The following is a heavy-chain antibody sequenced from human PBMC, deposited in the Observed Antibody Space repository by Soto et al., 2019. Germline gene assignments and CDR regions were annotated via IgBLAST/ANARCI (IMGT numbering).Heavy chain of an antibody. Sequence: GESLKISCKGSGFSFTSYWIGWVRQMPGKGLEWMGIIYPGDSDTRYSPSFQGQVTISADKSISTAYLQWSSLKASDTAMYYCARRGYSDGLSYYGMDVWGQGTTVTVSS. V-gene: IGHV5-51*01. J-gene: IGHJ6*02. CDR2: IYPGDSDT. D-gene: IGHD5-18*01. CDR1: GFSFTSYW. CDR3: ARRGYSDGLSYYGMDV.